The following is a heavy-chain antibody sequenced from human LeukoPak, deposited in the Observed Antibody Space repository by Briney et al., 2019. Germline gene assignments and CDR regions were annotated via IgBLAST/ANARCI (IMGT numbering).Heavy chain of an antibody. CDR2: IFYDGSIA. CDR3: ARGQRAHVEWSYYMDV. D-gene: IGHD3-3*01. CDR1: GFTFSHYA. V-gene: IGHV3-30*04. J-gene: IGHJ6*03. Sequence: GGSLRLSCAASGFTFSHYAMHWVRQAPGKGLEWVAVIFYDGSIAYYADSVKGRFTISRDNSENTLYLQMNNLRAEDTAVYYCARGQRAHVEWSYYMDVWGKGTTVTVSS.